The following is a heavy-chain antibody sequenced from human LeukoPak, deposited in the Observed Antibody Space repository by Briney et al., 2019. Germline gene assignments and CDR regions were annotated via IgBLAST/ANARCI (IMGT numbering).Heavy chain of an antibody. CDR3: ARDPGDFWSGYYDYYYYYMDV. Sequence: GGSLRLSCAASGFTFSSYWMHWVRQAPGKGLVWVSRINSDGSSTSYADSVKGRFTISRDNAKNTLCLQMNSLRAEDTAVYYCARDPGDFWSGYYDYYYYYMDVWGKGTTVTVSS. D-gene: IGHD3-3*01. CDR2: INSDGSST. CDR1: GFTFSSYW. V-gene: IGHV3-74*01. J-gene: IGHJ6*03.